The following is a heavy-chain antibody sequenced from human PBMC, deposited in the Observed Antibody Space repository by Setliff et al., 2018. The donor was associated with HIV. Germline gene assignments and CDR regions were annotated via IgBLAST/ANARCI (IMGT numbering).Heavy chain of an antibody. Sequence: SVKVSCKASGGSLKTYPINWVRQAPGQGLEWMGGFIPMLRTTAYAQKFQGRITNTTDESTNTAYNELSSLTSEDTAIYYCAGDWLDNFFGNFGSWGQGTLVTV. J-gene: IGHJ4*02. CDR2: FIPMLRTT. V-gene: IGHV1-69*16. D-gene: IGHD3-3*01. CDR1: GGSLKTYP. CDR3: AGDWLDNFFGNFGS.